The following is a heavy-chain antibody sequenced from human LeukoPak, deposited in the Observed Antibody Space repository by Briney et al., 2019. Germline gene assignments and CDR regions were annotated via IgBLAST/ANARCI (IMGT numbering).Heavy chain of an antibody. Sequence: SETLSLTCTVSGGSISNYYWSWIRRPAGKGLEWIGRIYSSGSTTYNPSLKSRVTMSVDTAKNQFSLKLTSVTAADTAVYYCARVGDWNDLVYWGQGILVTVSS. V-gene: IGHV4-4*07. CDR1: GGSISNYY. D-gene: IGHD1-1*01. J-gene: IGHJ4*02. CDR3: ARVGDWNDLVY. CDR2: IYSSGST.